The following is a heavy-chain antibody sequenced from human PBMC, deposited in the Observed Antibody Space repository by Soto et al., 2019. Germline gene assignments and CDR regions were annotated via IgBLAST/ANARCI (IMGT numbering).Heavy chain of an antibody. D-gene: IGHD3-10*01. CDR1: AGSISRGGYS. J-gene: IGHJ4*02. V-gene: IGHV4-30-2*01. Sequence: PSETLSLTCAVSAGSISRGGYSWSWIRQPPGKGLEWIGYIYHSGSTYYNPSFKSRVTISVDRSKNQFSLKLSSLTAADTAVYYCASVKGYYGSERTGYFDYWGQGTLVTVSS. CDR3: ASVKGYYGSERTGYFDY. CDR2: IYHSGST.